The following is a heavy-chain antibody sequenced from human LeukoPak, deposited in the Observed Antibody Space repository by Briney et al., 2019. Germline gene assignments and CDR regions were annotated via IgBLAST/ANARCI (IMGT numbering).Heavy chain of an antibody. V-gene: IGHV7-4-1*02. J-gene: IGHJ5*02. D-gene: IGHD3-22*01. CDR1: RYTITSYV. Sequence: GAPVKVSCKASRYTITSYVMNWVRQAPGQGLEWMGWINTNTGNPTYAQGFTGRFVFSLDTSVSTANLQISSLKAEDTAVYYCARGVGRFDSSRGFDPWGQGTLVTVSS. CDR2: INTNTGNP. CDR3: ARGVGRFDSSRGFDP.